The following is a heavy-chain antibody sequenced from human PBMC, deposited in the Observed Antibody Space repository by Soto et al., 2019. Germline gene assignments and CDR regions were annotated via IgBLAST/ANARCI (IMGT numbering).Heavy chain of an antibody. CDR3: ARDLEAVPRAFDY. CDR2: VYYTGPT. V-gene: IGHV4-59*01. CDR1: GGSISSYF. D-gene: IGHD6-13*01. Sequence: SETLSLTCTVSGGSISSYFYIWVRQPPGKGLEWIGSVYYTGPTDYNPSLKSRVTISEDTSKTQFSLNLRSVTAADTAVYYCARDLEAVPRAFDYWGRGTLVTVSS. J-gene: IGHJ4*02.